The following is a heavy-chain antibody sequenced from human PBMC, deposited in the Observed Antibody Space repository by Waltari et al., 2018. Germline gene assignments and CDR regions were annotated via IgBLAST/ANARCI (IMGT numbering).Heavy chain of an antibody. Sequence: EVQLVESGGGLIQPGGSLRLSCAASGLPGRSHYTDWVRQAPGKGLEWVSVIYSGGSTYYADSVKGRFTISRDNSKNTLYLQMNSLRAEDTAVYYCARGPATAILDYWGQGTLVTVSS. D-gene: IGHD2-21*02. CDR2: IYSGGST. V-gene: IGHV3-53*01. CDR3: ARGPATAILDY. CDR1: GLPGRSHY. J-gene: IGHJ4*02.